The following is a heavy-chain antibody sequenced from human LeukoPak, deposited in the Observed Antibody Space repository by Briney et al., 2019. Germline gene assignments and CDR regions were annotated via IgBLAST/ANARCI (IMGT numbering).Heavy chain of an antibody. J-gene: IGHJ4*02. CDR2: IYTSGST. CDR1: GGSISSDF. V-gene: IGHV4-4*07. CDR3: AREWGSYRSFDY. Sequence: PSETLSLTCTASGGSISSDFWSWIRQPAGKGLEWIGRIYTSGSTNYNTSLKSRVTMSVDTSKDQFSLKLSSVTAADTAVYYCAREWGSYRSFDYWGQGTLVTVSS. D-gene: IGHD3-16*02.